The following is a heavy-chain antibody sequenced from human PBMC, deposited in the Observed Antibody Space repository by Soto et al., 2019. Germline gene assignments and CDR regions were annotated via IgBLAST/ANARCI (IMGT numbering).Heavy chain of an antibody. Sequence: SETLSLTCTVSGGSISSYYWSWIRQPPGKGLEWIGYIYYSGSTNYNPSLKSRVTISVDTSKNQFSLKLSSVTAADTAVYYCARVYRWELLNYYYYGMDVWAKGPRSPSP. CDR3: ARVYRWELLNYYYYGMDV. CDR1: GGSISSYY. J-gene: IGHJ6*02. D-gene: IGHD1-26*01. CDR2: IYYSGST. V-gene: IGHV4-59*01.